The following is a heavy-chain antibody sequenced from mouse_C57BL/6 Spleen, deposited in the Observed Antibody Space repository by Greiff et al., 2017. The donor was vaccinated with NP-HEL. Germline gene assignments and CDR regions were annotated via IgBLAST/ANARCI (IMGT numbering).Heavy chain of an antibody. Sequence: EVQLQQSGPVLVKPGASVKMSCKASGYAFTDYYMNWVKQSHGKSLEWIGVINPCNGGTSYNQKFKGKATLTVDKSSSTAYMELNSVTSEDSAVYYWERGANDGDYLAWFADWGQGPLVTVSA. CDR3: ERGANDGDYLAWFAD. CDR1: GYAFTDYY. V-gene: IGHV1-19*01. D-gene: IGHD2-3*01. J-gene: IGHJ3*01. CDR2: INPCNGGT.